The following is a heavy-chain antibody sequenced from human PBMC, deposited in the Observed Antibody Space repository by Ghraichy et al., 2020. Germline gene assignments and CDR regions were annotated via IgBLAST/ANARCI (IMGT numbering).Heavy chain of an antibody. Sequence: SETLSLTCAVSGYSISSGYYWGWIRQPPGKGLEWIGSIYHSGRSYYNPSLKRRVTISVDTSKNQFSLKLSSVTAADTAVYYCARSYGAWDYFDYWGQGTMVTVPS. D-gene: IGHD1-26*01. J-gene: IGHJ4*02. CDR3: ARSYGAWDYFDY. CDR2: IYHSGRS. CDR1: GYSISSGYY. V-gene: IGHV4-38-2*01.